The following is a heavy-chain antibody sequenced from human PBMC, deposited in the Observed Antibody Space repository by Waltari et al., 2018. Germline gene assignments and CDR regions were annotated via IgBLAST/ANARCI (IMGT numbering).Heavy chain of an antibody. Sequence: QVHLVQSGPEVKKPGTSVKLSCKTSGYTFTNYGISWVRQAPGQGLEWMGWIGRDSPKTNYARKFQDRIILTAETSTATAYMELTSLTSDDTAIYFCARDPDRGAARHRWNYYYYGLDVWGQGTAVTVSS. CDR2: IGRDSPKT. J-gene: IGHJ6*02. D-gene: IGHD6-6*01. CDR1: GYTFTNYG. CDR3: ARDPDRGAARHRWNYYYYGLDV. V-gene: IGHV1-18*01.